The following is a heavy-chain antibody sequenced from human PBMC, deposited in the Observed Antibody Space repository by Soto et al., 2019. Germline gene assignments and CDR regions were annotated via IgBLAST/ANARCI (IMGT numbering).Heavy chain of an antibody. V-gene: IGHV3-48*01. CDR3: ARDLRWGSNWDYYMDV. Sequence: EVQLVESGGGLVQPGGSLRLSCATSGFILSDCAMNWVRQAPGKGLEWAAYISSSSSVIDYADPVKFRFTVSRDNARKSLDLQMNSLRAEDTAVYYCARDLRWGSNWDYYMDVWGKGTTVTVSS. CDR1: GFILSDCA. CDR2: ISSSSSVI. D-gene: IGHD7-27*01. J-gene: IGHJ6*03.